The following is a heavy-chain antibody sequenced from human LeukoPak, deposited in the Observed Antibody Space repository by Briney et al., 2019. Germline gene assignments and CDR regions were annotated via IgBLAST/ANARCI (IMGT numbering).Heavy chain of an antibody. J-gene: IGHJ4*02. Sequence: GESLKISCKGSGYSFTSYWIGWVRQVPGKGLKWMGIIYPGDSDARYSPSFQSQVTISADKSISTAYLQWSSLKASDTATYYCARRRDLYSGSYYPFDYWGQGTLVTVSS. V-gene: IGHV5-51*01. CDR1: GYSFTSYW. D-gene: IGHD1-26*01. CDR2: IYPGDSDA. CDR3: ARRRDLYSGSYYPFDY.